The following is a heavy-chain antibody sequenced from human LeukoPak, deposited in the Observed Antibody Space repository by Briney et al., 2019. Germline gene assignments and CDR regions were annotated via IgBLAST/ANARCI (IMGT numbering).Heavy chain of an antibody. CDR2: IYSGGST. CDR1: GFTVSSNY. J-gene: IGHJ3*02. V-gene: IGHV3-66*01. CDR3: AREEYYYDSSGYYNLGAFDI. D-gene: IGHD3-22*01. Sequence: GGSLRLSCAASGFTVSSNYMRWVRQAPGKGLEWVSVIYSGGSTYYADSVKGRFTISRDNSKNTLYLQMNSLRAEDTPVYYCAREEYYYDSSGYYNLGAFDIWGQGTMVTVSS.